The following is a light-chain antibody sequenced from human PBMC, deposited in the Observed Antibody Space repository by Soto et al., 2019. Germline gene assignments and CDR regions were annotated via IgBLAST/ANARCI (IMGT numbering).Light chain of an antibody. CDR2: GAS. CDR3: QQTNSFPWT. CDR1: QDFSSW. J-gene: IGKJ1*01. V-gene: IGKV1-12*01. Sequence: DIQMTQSPSSVSASVGDRVTITCRASQDFSSWLAWYQQKPGKAPNLLIYGASSLKRGVPSRFSGSGSGTDFTLTITSLQPEDFGTYYCQQTNSFPWTFGQGTKVDIK.